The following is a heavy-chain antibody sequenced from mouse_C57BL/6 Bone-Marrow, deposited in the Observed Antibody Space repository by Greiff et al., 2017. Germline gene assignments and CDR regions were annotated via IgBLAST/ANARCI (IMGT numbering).Heavy chain of an antibody. J-gene: IGHJ3*01. Sequence: VQLKQSGAELVRPGASVKLSCTASGFNIKDDYMHWVKQRPEQGLEWIGWIDPENGDTEYASKFQGKATITADTSSNTAYLQLSSLTSEDTAVYYCTTEEEYDERAYWGQGTLVTVSA. V-gene: IGHV14-4*01. CDR1: GFNIKDDY. D-gene: IGHD2-14*01. CDR2: IDPENGDT. CDR3: TTEEEYDERAY.